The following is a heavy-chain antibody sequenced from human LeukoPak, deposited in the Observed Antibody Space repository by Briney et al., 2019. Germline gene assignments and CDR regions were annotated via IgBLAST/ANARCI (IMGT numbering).Heavy chain of an antibody. CDR1: GFIFRNYA. J-gene: IGHJ4*02. D-gene: IGHD3-9*01. Sequence: GGSLRLSCAASGFIFRNYAMSWVRQAPGEGLEWVSAITGSGDSTYYADSVKGRFTISRDNSKNTLYVEMNTLRAEDTAVYYCAKWGDYDILSGYYVSDFWGQGTLVTVSS. CDR2: ITGSGDST. V-gene: IGHV3-23*01. CDR3: AKWGDYDILSGYYVSDF.